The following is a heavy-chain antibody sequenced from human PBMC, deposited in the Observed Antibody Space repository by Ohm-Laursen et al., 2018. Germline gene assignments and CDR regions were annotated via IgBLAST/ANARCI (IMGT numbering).Heavy chain of an antibody. Sequence: SLRLSCSASGFIFRNSGMHWVRQAPGKGLEWVANIKEDGSVKYYVDSVKGRFTISRDNAKNSQYLQVNSLRDEDMAVYYCARIGYSSSSFDYWGQGTLVTVSS. D-gene: IGHD6-6*01. CDR2: IKEDGSVK. J-gene: IGHJ4*02. CDR1: GFIFRNSG. CDR3: ARIGYSSSSFDY. V-gene: IGHV3-7*01.